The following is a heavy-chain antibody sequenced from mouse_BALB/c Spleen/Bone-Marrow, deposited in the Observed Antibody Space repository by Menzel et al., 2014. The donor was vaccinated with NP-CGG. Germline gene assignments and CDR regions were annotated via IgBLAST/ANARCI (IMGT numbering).Heavy chain of an antibody. CDR1: GYTFTDYV. CDR2: IYPGSGST. CDR3: ARSPNWDPYYAVDS. J-gene: IGHJ4*01. V-gene: IGHV1-77*01. Sequence: VKLMESGPELVKPGASVKMSCKASGYTFTDYVISWVKQRTGQGLEWIGEIYPGSGSTYSNEKFKGKATLTADKSSNTAYVQLSSLTSEDSAVYFCARSPNWDPYYAVDSWGQGTSVTVSS. D-gene: IGHD4-1*01.